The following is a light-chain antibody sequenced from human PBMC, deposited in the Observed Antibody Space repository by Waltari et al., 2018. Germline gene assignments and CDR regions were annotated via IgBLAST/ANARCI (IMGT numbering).Light chain of an antibody. Sequence: DIVMTQTPLSSPVTLGQAASISCRSSQGLLHSNGNTYLSWLHQRPGQPPRLLIYKISNRVSGVPDRFSGRGTGTDFTLRISRVEAEDVGVYYCMQATQFPRTFGQGTKVEIK. V-gene: IGKV2-24*01. CDR3: MQATQFPRT. CDR1: QGLLHSNGNTY. J-gene: IGKJ1*01. CDR2: KIS.